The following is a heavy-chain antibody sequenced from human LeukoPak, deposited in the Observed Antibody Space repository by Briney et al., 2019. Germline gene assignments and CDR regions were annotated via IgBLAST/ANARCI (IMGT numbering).Heavy chain of an antibody. CDR3: ARDRGPAAAIFDY. J-gene: IGHJ4*02. Sequence: SETLSLTCTVSGYSISSGYYWGWIRQPPGKGLEWIGRIYHSGSTSYNPSLKSRVTISVDTSKNQFSLKLSSVTAADTAVYYCARDRGPAAAIFDYWGQGTLVTVSS. D-gene: IGHD2-2*01. CDR2: IYHSGST. CDR1: GYSISSGYY. V-gene: IGHV4-38-2*02.